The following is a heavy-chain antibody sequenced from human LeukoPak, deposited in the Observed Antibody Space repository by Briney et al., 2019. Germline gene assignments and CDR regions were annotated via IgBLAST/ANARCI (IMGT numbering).Heavy chain of an antibody. Sequence: GGSLRLSCAASGFTFSSYAMHWVRQAPGKGLEWVAAISYDGRDKYYADAVKGRFTISRDSSKNTLYLQMNSLRVEDTALYYCARGGYHYTSGSSYMGSWGQGTLVTVSS. D-gene: IGHD3-10*01. J-gene: IGHJ5*02. CDR2: ISYDGRDK. CDR3: ARGGYHYTSGSSYMGS. V-gene: IGHV3-30*04. CDR1: GFTFSSYA.